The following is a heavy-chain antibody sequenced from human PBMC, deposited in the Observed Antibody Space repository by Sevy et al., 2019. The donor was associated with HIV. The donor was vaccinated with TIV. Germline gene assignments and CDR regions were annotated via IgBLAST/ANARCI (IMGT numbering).Heavy chain of an antibody. CDR2: ISGSGRFT. D-gene: IGHD2-15*01. V-gene: IGHV3-23*01. CDR1: EFTFSSYA. CDR3: AKGFCSGATCPRDYYYYGMDV. Sequence: GGSLRLSCSASEFTFSSYAMSWVRQAPGKGLEWVSSISGSGRFTYYADFVEGRFIISSYITKNTLSVQMTSLRADDTAVYYWAKGFCSGATCPRDYYYYGMDVWGQGTTVTVSS. J-gene: IGHJ6*02.